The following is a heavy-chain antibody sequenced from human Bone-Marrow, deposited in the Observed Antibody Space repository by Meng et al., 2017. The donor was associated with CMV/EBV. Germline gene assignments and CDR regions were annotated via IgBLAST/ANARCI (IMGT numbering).Heavy chain of an antibody. D-gene: IGHD3-3*01. CDR3: ARGRITIFGVVIIPYFDY. Sequence: ASVKVSCKASGYTFTGYYMHWVRQAPGQGLEWMGWINPNSGGTNYAQKFQGRVTMTRDTSISTAYMELSRLRSDDTAVYYCARGRITIFGVVIIPYFDYWGQGTLVTVPS. CDR2: INPNSGGT. J-gene: IGHJ4*02. V-gene: IGHV1-2*02. CDR1: GYTFTGYY.